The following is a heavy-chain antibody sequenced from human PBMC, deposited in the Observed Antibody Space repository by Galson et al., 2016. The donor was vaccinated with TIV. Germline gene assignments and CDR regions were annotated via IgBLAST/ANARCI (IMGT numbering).Heavy chain of an antibody. CDR1: GDSVSGNSA. CDR3: ARDRTLPGYYYNGMDV. V-gene: IGHV6-1*01. Sequence: CAISGDSVSGNSAWNWIRRSPSRGLEWLGRTYYRSKWYNDYALSVKSRITINPDTSKNQFSLQLNSMTPEDTAVYYCARDRTLPGYYYNGMDVWGQGTTVTVSS. J-gene: IGHJ6*02. D-gene: IGHD1/OR15-1a*01. CDR2: TYYRSKWYN.